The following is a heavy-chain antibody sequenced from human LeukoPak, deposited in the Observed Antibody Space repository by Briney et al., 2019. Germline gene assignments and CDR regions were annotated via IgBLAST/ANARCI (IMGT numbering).Heavy chain of an antibody. D-gene: IGHD2-21*01. CDR2: ISQGGSEK. V-gene: IGHV3-7*01. J-gene: IGHJ4*02. Sequence: GGSLRLSCAASGFTFSSSWMIWVRQAPGKGLEWVANISQGGSEKYYLDSVKGRFTISRDNADNSVYLEMHSLRAEDTAVYYCATNTRAYAVLVAYWGQGTLVTVSS. CDR1: GFTFSSSW. CDR3: ATNTRAYAVLVAY.